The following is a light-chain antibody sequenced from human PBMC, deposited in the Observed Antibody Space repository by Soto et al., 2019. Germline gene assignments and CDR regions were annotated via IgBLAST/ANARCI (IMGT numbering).Light chain of an antibody. CDR1: QSLQHSNGDNY. CDR2: LGS. Sequence: DFVMTQSPLSLPVTPGEPASISCRSSQSLQHSNGDNYLDWYLQKPGQSPQLLIYLGSNRASGVPDRFSGSGSGTDFTLKISRVEAEDVGVYYCMQALQTPRTFGQGTKVEIK. CDR3: MQALQTPRT. J-gene: IGKJ1*01. V-gene: IGKV2-28*01.